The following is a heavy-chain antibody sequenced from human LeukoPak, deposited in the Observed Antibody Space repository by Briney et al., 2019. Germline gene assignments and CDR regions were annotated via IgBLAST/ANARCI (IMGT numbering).Heavy chain of an antibody. CDR2: IYYSGST. J-gene: IGHJ1*01. CDR3: ARQGITIFGVVVFQH. Sequence: SGALSLTCTVSGGSISSGDYYWSWIRQPPGKGLEWIGYIYYSGSTYYNPSLKSRVTISVDTSKNQFSLKLSSVTAADTAVYYCARQGITIFGVVVFQHWGQGTLVTVSS. V-gene: IGHV4-30-4*08. D-gene: IGHD3-3*01. CDR1: GGSISSGDYY.